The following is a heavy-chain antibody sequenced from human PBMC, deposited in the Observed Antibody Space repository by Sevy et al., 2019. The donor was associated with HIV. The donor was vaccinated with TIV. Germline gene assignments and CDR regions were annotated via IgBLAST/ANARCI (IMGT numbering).Heavy chain of an antibody. D-gene: IGHD3-22*01. V-gene: IGHV3-23*01. CDR1: GFTFSSYA. CDR3: AKGPTYYYDSSGYYYFDY. J-gene: IGHJ4*02. Sequence: GGSLRLSCAASGFTFSSYAMSWVRQAPGKGLEWVSAISGSGGSTYYADSVKGRFTISRDNSKNTLYLQMNSLRAEDTVVYYCAKGPTYYYDSSGYYYFDYWGQGTLVTVSS. CDR2: ISGSGGST.